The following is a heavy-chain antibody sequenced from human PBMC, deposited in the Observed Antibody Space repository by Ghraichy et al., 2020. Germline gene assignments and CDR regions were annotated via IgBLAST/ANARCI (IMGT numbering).Heavy chain of an antibody. CDR2: IYSGGTT. Sequence: GGSLRLSCAASGFTVGNNYMRWVRQAPGKGLEWVSLIYSGGTTDYADSVKGRFTVSRDSSKNILYLQMNNLRAEDMAVYYCSRDGGSGWYKSWGQGTLVTVSS. D-gene: IGHD6-19*01. J-gene: IGHJ5*02. CDR1: GFTVGNNY. CDR3: SRDGGSGWYKS. V-gene: IGHV3-66*01.